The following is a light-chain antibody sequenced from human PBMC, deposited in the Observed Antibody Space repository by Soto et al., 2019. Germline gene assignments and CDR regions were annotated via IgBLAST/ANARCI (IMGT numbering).Light chain of an antibody. V-gene: IGKV3-20*01. CDR2: DAS. Sequence: EIVMTQSQDTLSVSPGERATLSCRASQTVTNDYLAWYQQKDGQAPRLLIYDASTRATGVPDRFSGSGSGPEYTLTITRLEPEDFAVYSCQQYGFSPISFGQGTRLEI. J-gene: IGKJ5*01. CDR1: QTVTNDY. CDR3: QQYGFSPIS.